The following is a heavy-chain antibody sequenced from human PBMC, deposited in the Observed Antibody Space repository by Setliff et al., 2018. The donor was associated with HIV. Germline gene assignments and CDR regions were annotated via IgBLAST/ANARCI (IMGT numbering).Heavy chain of an antibody. J-gene: IGHJ6*03. CDR2: ISSSSSTI. Sequence: GGSLRLSCAASGFTFSSYSMNWVRQAPGKGLEWVSYISSSSSTIYYADSVKGRFTISRDDAEKSVYLQMNSLRAEDTAVYYCARAGVVEGYYYYYMDVWGKGTTVTVSS. V-gene: IGHV3-48*01. CDR3: ARAGVVEGYYYYYMDV. D-gene: IGHD2-15*01. CDR1: GFTFSSYS.